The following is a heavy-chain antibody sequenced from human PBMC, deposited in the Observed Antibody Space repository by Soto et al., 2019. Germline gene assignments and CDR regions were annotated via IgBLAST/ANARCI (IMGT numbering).Heavy chain of an antibody. CDR3: ARGEVAYCGGDCYLEYFQH. CDR1: GYTFTSYA. V-gene: IGHV1-2*04. CDR2: INPNSGGT. Sequence: ASVKVSCKASGYTFTSYAMHWVRQAPGQGLEWMGWINPNSGGTNYAQKFQGWVTMTRDTSISTAYMELSRLRSDDTAVYYCARGEVAYCGGDCYLEYFQHWGQGTLVTVSS. D-gene: IGHD2-21*02. J-gene: IGHJ1*01.